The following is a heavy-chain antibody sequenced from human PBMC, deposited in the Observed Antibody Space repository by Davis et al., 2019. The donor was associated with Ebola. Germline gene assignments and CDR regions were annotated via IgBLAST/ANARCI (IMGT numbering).Heavy chain of an antibody. Sequence: KVSCKGSGFSFSSYWIAWVRQKPGSGLEWMGRIDPSDSYTNYSPSFQGHVTISADKSISTAYLQWSSLKASDTAMYYCARKELWLDYWGQGTLVTVSS. CDR2: IDPSDSYT. V-gene: IGHV5-10-1*01. CDR1: GFSFSSYW. CDR3: ARKELWLDY. D-gene: IGHD5-18*01. J-gene: IGHJ4*02.